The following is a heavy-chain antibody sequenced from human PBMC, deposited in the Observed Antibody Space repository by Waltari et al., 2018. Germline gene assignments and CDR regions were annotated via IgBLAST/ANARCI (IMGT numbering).Heavy chain of an antibody. CDR2: ISYSGIT. J-gene: IGHJ5*02. V-gene: IGHV4-39*01. CDR3: ARFSKSANWIDP. Sequence: QLQLQESGPGLVKPSETLSLTCTVSGVSISSSGSYWGWIRQPPGKGLEWIGSISYSGITYYNTSLMSRVTISVDTSKNQFSLKLTSVIAAETAVFYCARFSKSANWIDPWGQGTLVTVSS. D-gene: IGHD3-3*02. CDR1: GVSISSSGSY.